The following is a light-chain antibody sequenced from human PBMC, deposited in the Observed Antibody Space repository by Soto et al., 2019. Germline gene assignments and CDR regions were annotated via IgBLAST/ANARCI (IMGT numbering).Light chain of an antibody. Sequence: QSVLTQPPSASGSPGQSVTISCTGTSSDIGGYNYVSWYQQHPGKAPKLMIYEVTERPSGVPDRFSGSKSGNTASLTVSGLQAEDEADYYCCSFAGSNNFYVFRTGTKLTVL. CDR1: SSDIGGYNY. J-gene: IGLJ1*01. V-gene: IGLV2-8*01. CDR3: CSFAGSNNFYV. CDR2: EVT.